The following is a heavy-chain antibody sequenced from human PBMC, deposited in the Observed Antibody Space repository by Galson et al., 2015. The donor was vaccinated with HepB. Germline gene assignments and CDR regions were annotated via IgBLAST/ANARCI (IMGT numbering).Heavy chain of an antibody. V-gene: IGHV3-23*01. CDR3: AKDGIMVANNPYHLHY. D-gene: IGHD2-15*01. Sequence: LRLSCAASGFSFTRYAMTWVRQAPGKGLEWVSSITSSGGNSYYTDSVKGRFTVSRDNSKNTLLLQLNSLRAEDTAMYFCAKDGIMVANNPYHLHYWGQGTLVTVSS. J-gene: IGHJ4*02. CDR2: ITSSGGNS. CDR1: GFSFTRYA.